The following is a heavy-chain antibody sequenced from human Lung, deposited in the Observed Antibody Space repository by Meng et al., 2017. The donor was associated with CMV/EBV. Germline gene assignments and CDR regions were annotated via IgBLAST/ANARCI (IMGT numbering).Heavy chain of an antibody. CDR3: ARDRPNYDILTGYPIPLFDY. CDR1: SSNW. Sequence: SSNWRSWVRKASGKGLEVVAKIRQDGSERYYVDSVKGRFAISRDNAKNSLYLQMNSLRAEDTAVYYCARDRPNYDILTGYPIPLFDYWRQGTLVTVSS. V-gene: IGHV3-7*01. D-gene: IGHD3-9*01. J-gene: IGHJ4*02. CDR2: IRQDGSER.